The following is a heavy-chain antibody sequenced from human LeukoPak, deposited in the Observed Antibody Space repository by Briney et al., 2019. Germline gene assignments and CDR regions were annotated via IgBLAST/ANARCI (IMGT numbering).Heavy chain of an antibody. J-gene: IGHJ4*02. CDR3: VRGGYSSFDY. D-gene: IGHD3-10*01. CDR1: GFTFNTYW. CDR2: INQDGSQR. V-gene: IGHV3-7*01. Sequence: PGGSLRLSCAASGFTFNTYWMTWVRQAPGKGLEWVANINQDGSQRHYVDSVKGRFTISRDNAKNLLYLQMNSLEAEDTAVYYGVRGGYSSFDYWGQGTLVTVSS.